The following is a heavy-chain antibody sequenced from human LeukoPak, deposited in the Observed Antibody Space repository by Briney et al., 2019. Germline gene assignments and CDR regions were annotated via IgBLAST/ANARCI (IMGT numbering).Heavy chain of an antibody. D-gene: IGHD3-3*01. CDR1: GGSISSGHYY. J-gene: IGHJ4*02. CDR2: IQNSQSA. CDR3: ARGVGIFGVAHFDY. V-gene: IGHV4-31*03. Sequence: SETLSLTCPVSGGSISSGHYYWNWIRQHPGKGREWIGYIQNSQSAYYNPSLKSRVTISVDTSKNQFSLKLSSVTAADTAVYYCARGVGIFGVAHFDYWGQGTLVTVSS.